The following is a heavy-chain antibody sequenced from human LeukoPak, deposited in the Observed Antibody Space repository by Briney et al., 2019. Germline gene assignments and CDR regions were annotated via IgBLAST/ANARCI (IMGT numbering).Heavy chain of an antibody. Sequence: SETLSLTCTVSGGSIGSGGYYWSWIRQHPGKGLEWIGYIYYSGSTYYNPSLKSRVTISVDTSKNQFSLKLSSVTAADTAVYYCAREHSWDFWSGYYTDYWGQGTLVTVSS. V-gene: IGHV4-31*03. CDR3: AREHSWDFWSGYYTDY. J-gene: IGHJ4*02. CDR1: GGSIGSGGYY. D-gene: IGHD3-3*01. CDR2: IYYSGST.